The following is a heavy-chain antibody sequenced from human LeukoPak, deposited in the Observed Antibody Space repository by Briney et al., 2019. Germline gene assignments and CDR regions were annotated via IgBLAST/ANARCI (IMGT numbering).Heavy chain of an antibody. Sequence: GRSLRLSCAASGFTFSSYGMHWVRQAPGKGLEWVAVISYDGSNKYYADSVKGRFTISRDNSKNTPYLQMNSLRAEDTAVYYCAKEGRDDYGDYGDLWYYYWGQGTLVTVSS. CDR3: AKEGRDDYGDYGDLWYYY. CDR1: GFTFSSYG. CDR2: ISYDGSNK. D-gene: IGHD4-17*01. V-gene: IGHV3-30*18. J-gene: IGHJ4*02.